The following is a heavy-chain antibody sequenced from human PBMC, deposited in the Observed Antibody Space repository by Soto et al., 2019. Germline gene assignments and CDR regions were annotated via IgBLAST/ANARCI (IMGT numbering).Heavy chain of an antibody. CDR2: IYPGDSDA. D-gene: IGHD3-16*01. CDR3: ARQGDMAATPADAFDI. J-gene: IGHJ3*02. Sequence: PGESLKISCKVSGKTFTNRWIAWVRQMPGKGLEWMGIIYPGDSDARYSPSFGGQVTISVDKSITTAYLQWSSLEASDSAMYYCARQGDMAATPADAFDIWGQGTMVTVSS. V-gene: IGHV5-51*01. CDR1: GKTFTNRW.